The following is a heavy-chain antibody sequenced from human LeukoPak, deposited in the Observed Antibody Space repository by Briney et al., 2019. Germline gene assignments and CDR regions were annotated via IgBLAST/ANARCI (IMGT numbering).Heavy chain of an antibody. Sequence: PGGSLRLSCAASGFTLSTSWVHWVRQTPGKGLVWVSRINIDGSTTTYADSVKGRFTISRDNAKNALYLQMNSLRAEDTAVYYCASNVFASGSVWGQGTLVTVSS. CDR3: ASNVFASGSV. CDR1: GFTLSTSW. D-gene: IGHD3-10*01. CDR2: INIDGSTT. V-gene: IGHV3-74*01. J-gene: IGHJ1*01.